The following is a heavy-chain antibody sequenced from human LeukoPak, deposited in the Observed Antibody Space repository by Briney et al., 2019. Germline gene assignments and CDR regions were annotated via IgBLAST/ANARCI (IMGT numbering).Heavy chain of an antibody. Sequence: PGGSLRLSCAASGFTFSSYAMSWVRQAPGKGLEWVSAISGSGGSTYYADSVKGRFTISRDNSKTTLYLQMNSLRAEDTAVYYCATERRAIQGYFDYWGQGTLVTVSS. J-gene: IGHJ4*02. CDR1: GFTFSSYA. D-gene: IGHD5-18*01. V-gene: IGHV3-23*01. CDR3: ATERRAIQGYFDY. CDR2: ISGSGGST.